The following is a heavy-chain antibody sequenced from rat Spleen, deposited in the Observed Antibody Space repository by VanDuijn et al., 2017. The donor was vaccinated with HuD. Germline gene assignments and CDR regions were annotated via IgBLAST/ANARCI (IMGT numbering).Heavy chain of an antibody. CDR3: ARGYFDF. CDR2: IWGDGST. J-gene: IGHJ1*01. V-gene: IGHV2-15*01. Sequence: QVQLKESGPGLVQPSQTMSLTCTVPGFSLISYAVNWVRQPPGKGLEWMGGIWGDGSTNYNSALKSRLSISRDTSKSQVLLKMNSLQTEDTAMYFCARGYFDFWGPGTMVTVSS. CDR1: GFSLISYA.